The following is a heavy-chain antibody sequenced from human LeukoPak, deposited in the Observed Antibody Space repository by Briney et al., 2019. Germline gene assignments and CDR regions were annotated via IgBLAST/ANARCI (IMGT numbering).Heavy chain of an antibody. CDR1: GYTFTSYY. D-gene: IGHD5-18*01. CDR2: INPSGGST. CDR3: AREKRTAMASNWFDP. V-gene: IGHV1-46*01. J-gene: IGHJ5*02. Sequence: ASVKVSCEASGYTFTSYYMHWVRQAPGQGLEWMGIINPSGGSTSYAQKFQGRVTMTRDTSTSTVYMELSSLRSEDTAVYYCAREKRTAMASNWFDPWGQGTLVTVSS.